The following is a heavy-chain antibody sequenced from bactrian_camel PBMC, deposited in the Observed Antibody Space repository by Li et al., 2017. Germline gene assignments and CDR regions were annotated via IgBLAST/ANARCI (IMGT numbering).Heavy chain of an antibody. CDR1: GSSSTC. V-gene: IGHV3S1*01. CDR3: AFDGIVTLEGECVQED. J-gene: IGHJ4*01. CDR2: IDDDGDESGGST. D-gene: IGHD4*01. Sequence: VQLVESGGGSVQAGGSLRLSCVVSGSSSTCMGWFRQVSGKEREGVAAIDDDGDESGGSTNYADSVKGRFTISRDSDKNILYLQMDSLKSEDTGMYYCAFDGIVTLEGECVQEDWGQGTQVTVS.